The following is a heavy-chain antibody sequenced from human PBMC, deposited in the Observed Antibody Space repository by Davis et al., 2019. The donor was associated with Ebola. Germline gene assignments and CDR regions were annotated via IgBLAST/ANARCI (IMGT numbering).Heavy chain of an antibody. D-gene: IGHD2/OR15-2a*01. Sequence: GGSLRLSCSASGFIFSTYVMSWVRQAPGKGLEWVSTYGTSADTYYADSVKGRFTISRDNSKNTLHLQMNSLRVEDTAIYYCAKDNRNIWSEVWGQGTMVTVSS. V-gene: IGHV3-23*01. J-gene: IGHJ3*01. CDR3: AKDNRNIWSEV. CDR2: GTSADT. CDR1: GFIFSTYV.